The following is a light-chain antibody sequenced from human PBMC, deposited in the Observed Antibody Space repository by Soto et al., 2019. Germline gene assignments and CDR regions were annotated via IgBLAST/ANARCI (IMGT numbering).Light chain of an antibody. V-gene: IGKV3-20*01. Sequence: EIVLTQSPGTLSLSPGERAILSCRASQSLSSSFLAWYQQKPGQAPRLLIYSSSNRATGIPDRFSGSGSGTDFTLTISRLEPADFAVYYCQQYNNWPPWTFGQGTKVEIK. CDR1: QSLSSSF. J-gene: IGKJ1*01. CDR2: SSS. CDR3: QQYNNWPPWT.